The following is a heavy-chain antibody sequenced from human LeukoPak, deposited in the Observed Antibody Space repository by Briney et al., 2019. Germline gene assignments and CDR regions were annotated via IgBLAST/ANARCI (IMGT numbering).Heavy chain of an antibody. J-gene: IGHJ5*02. Sequence: GGSLRLSCAASGFTLSSYWMYWVRHAPGKGLMWVSRTNSDGSSTNYADSVKGRFTISRDNAKNTLYLQMNSLRAEDTAVYYCATSRYCSGASCSYHSGQGTLVTVSS. V-gene: IGHV3-74*01. CDR1: GFTLSSYW. D-gene: IGHD2-15*01. CDR2: TNSDGSST. CDR3: ATSRYCSGASCSYH.